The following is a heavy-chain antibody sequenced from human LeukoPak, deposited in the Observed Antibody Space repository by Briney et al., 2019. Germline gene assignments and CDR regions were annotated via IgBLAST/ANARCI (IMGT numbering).Heavy chain of an antibody. CDR3: ANLDIAVAGTEETIDY. Sequence: GGSLRLSCAASGSTFSSYAMSWVRQAPGKGLEWVSAISGSGGSTYYADSVKGRFTISRDNSKNTLYLQMNSLRAEDTAVYYCANLDIAVAGTEETIDYWGQGTLVTVSS. D-gene: IGHD6-19*01. J-gene: IGHJ4*02. CDR1: GSTFSSYA. V-gene: IGHV3-23*01. CDR2: ISGSGGST.